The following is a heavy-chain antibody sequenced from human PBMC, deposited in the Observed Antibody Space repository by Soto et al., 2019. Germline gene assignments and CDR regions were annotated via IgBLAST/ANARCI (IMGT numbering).Heavy chain of an antibody. CDR1: GGSFSGYY. Sequence: QVQLQQWGAGLLKPSETLSLTCAVYGGSFSGYYWSWIRQPPGKGLEWIGEINHSGSTNYNPSLKSRVTISVDTSKNQFSLKLSSVTAADTAVYYCARGRGRFGELTLRYFDYWGQGTLVTVSS. V-gene: IGHV4-34*01. D-gene: IGHD3-10*01. J-gene: IGHJ4*02. CDR3: ARGRGRFGELTLRYFDY. CDR2: INHSGST.